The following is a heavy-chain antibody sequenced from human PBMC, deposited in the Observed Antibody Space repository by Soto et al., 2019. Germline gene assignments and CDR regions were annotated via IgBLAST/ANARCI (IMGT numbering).Heavy chain of an antibody. V-gene: IGHV3-21*01. CDR2: ISSRSDI. J-gene: IGHJ6*02. CDR1: GFTFSTYS. D-gene: IGHD2-2*02. CDR3: AREYTAWPLAYGLDV. Sequence: GGSLRLSCVGSGFTFSTYSINWVRQAPGKGLEWVSSISSRSDIYYADSVKGRFTISRDNAKNSGSLQMNSLRAEDTAVYYCAREYTAWPLAYGLDVWGQGTTVTVS.